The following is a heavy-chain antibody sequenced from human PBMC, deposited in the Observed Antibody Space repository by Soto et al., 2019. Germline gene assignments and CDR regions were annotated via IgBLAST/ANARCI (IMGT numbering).Heavy chain of an antibody. CDR2: ISSSSSYI. D-gene: IGHD3-16*02. CDR1: GFTFSSYS. V-gene: IGHV3-21*01. CDR3: AREYYDYVWGSYRYYYGMDV. Sequence: GGSLRLSCAASGFTFSSYSMNWVRQAPGKGLEWVSSISSSSSYIYYAGSVKGRFTISRENAKNSLYLQMNSLRAEDTAVYYCAREYYDYVWGSYRYYYGMDVWGQGTTVTVSS. J-gene: IGHJ6*02.